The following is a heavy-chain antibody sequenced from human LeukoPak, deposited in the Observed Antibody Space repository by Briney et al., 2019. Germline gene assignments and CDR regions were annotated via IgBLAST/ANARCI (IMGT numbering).Heavy chain of an antibody. CDR1: GFTFSSYA. CDR3: ARDKFIVGALDAFDI. V-gene: IGHV3-23*01. CDR2: ISGSGGST. Sequence: GGSLRLSCAASGFTFSSYAMSWVRQAPGKGLEWVSAISGSGGSTYYADSVKGRFTISRDNSKNTLYLQMNSLRAEDTAVYYCARDKFIVGALDAFDIWGQGTMVTVSS. J-gene: IGHJ3*02. D-gene: IGHD1-26*01.